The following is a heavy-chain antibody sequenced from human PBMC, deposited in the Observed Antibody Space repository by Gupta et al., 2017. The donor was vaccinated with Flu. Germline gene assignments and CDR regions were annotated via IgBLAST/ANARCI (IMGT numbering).Heavy chain of an antibody. Sequence: ISWVRQAPGQGLEWMGWISAYNGNTNYAQKLQGRVTMTTDTSTSTAYMELRSLRSDDTAVYYCARGRGDIVSEWGQGTLVTVSS. V-gene: IGHV1-18*01. CDR2: ISAYNGNT. J-gene: IGHJ4*02. CDR3: ARGRGDIVSE. D-gene: IGHD2-15*01.